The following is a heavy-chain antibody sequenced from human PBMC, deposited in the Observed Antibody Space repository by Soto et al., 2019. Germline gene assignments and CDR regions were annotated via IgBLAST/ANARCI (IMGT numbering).Heavy chain of an antibody. D-gene: IGHD1-26*01. V-gene: IGHV1-69*06. Sequence: GASVKVSGKASGGTFSSYAISWVRQAPGQGLEWMGGIIPIFVTANYAQKFQGRVTITADKSTSTAYMELSSLGSEDTAVYYCARGADSGSSGGGFDYWGQGTLVTVSS. CDR1: GGTFSSYA. CDR3: ARGADSGSSGGGFDY. J-gene: IGHJ4*02. CDR2: IIPIFVTA.